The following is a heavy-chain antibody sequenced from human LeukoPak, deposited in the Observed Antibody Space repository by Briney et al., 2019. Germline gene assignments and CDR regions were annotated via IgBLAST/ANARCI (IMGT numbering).Heavy chain of an antibody. CDR3: ASDPGTYDAFNI. CDR2: INPDSGVK. J-gene: IGHJ3*02. Sequence: ASVTVSFKASGYTFTDYYIHWVRQAPGQGLEWMRYINPDSGVKDYAQKLQGRVTMTSDTSNSPAYMEMSSLRSDDPAVFFCASDPGTYDAFNIWGQGTMVTVSS. CDR1: GYTFTDYY. V-gene: IGHV1-2*02.